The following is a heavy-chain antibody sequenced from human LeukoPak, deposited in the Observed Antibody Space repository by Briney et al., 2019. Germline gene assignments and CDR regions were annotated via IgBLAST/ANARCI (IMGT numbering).Heavy chain of an antibody. D-gene: IGHD3-22*01. J-gene: IGHJ4*02. Sequence: PGGPLRLSCAASGFTFSNFGMHWVRQAPGKGLEWVAFIRYDGSNKYYADSVKGRFPISRDNSKNTLYLQMNRLRGEDTAVYYCARQASNYDSSGYPFDYWGQGTLVTVSS. CDR2: IRYDGSNK. CDR3: ARQASNYDSSGYPFDY. V-gene: IGHV3-30*02. CDR1: GFTFSNFG.